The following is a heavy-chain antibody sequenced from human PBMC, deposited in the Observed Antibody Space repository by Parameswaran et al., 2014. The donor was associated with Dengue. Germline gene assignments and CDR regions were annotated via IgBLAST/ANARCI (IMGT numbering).Heavy chain of an antibody. V-gene: IGHV1-69*01. CDR2: VLPIFGRG. Sequence: SWVRQAPGQGLEWMGVVLPIFGRGKSAQKFQDRVTITADESTSTVYMELSSLGFEDTAMYYCARPRHCTSSNCNGWFDFWGQGNPWSPSPQ. D-gene: IGHD2-2*01. J-gene: IGHJ4*02. CDR3: ARPRHCTSSNCNGWFDF.